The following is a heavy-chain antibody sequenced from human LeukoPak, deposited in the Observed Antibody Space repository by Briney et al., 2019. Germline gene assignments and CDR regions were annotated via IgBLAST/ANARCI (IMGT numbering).Heavy chain of an antibody. CDR3: AREDRGSWYGVVY. Sequence: SQALSLTCASSGDRVSSNSAAWNWIRQSPSRGLEWLGKIYYRSKWYNDYEVSVKSQITINPDTSKNQFYLQLNSVTPEDTAVDYCAREDRGSWYGVVYWGQGTLVSVCS. D-gene: IGHD6-13*01. J-gene: IGHJ4*02. CDR1: GDRVSSNSAA. V-gene: IGHV6-1*01. CDR2: IYYRSKWYN.